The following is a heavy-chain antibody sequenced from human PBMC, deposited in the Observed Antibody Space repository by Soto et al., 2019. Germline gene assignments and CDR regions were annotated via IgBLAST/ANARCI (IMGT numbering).Heavy chain of an antibody. CDR1: GGSISSSNW. Sequence: PSETLSLTCAVSGGSISSSNWWSWVRQPPGKGLEWIGEIYHSGSTNYNPYLKSRVTISVDKSKNQFSLKLSSVTAADTAVYYCARDRAIYYGSGTYNYGMDVWGQGTTVTVSS. CDR3: ARDRAIYYGSGTYNYGMDV. V-gene: IGHV4-4*02. CDR2: IYHSGST. D-gene: IGHD3-10*01. J-gene: IGHJ6*02.